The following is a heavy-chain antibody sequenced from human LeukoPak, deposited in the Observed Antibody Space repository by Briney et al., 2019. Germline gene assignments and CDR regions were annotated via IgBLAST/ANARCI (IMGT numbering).Heavy chain of an antibody. V-gene: IGHV4-59*08. J-gene: IGHJ4*02. D-gene: IGHD6-19*01. CDR2: IYYSGST. CDR1: GGSISSYY. CDR3: ARQSVAGFDY. Sequence: PSETLSLTCSVSGGSISSYYWSWIRQPPGKGLEWIGYIYYSGSTNYNPSLKSRVTISVDTSNNQFSLKLSSVTAADTAVYYCARQSVAGFDYWGQGTLVTVSS.